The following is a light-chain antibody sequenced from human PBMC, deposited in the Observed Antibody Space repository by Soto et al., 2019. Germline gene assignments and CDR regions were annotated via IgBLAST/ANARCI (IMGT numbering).Light chain of an antibody. V-gene: IGLV2-14*01. CDR3: ISYTTSSSVI. CDR2: DVS. CDR1: DSDVGGYNY. Sequence: QSALTQPASVSGSPGQSITISCTGTDSDVGGYNYVSWYQHHPGKAPKLLIYDVSNRPSGVSNRVSGSKSGNTASLTISGLQPEDEADYYCISYTTSSSVIFGGGIKLTVL. J-gene: IGLJ2*01.